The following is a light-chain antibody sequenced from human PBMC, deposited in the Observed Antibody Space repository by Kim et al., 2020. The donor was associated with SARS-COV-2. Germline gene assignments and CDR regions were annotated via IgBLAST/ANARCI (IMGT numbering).Light chain of an antibody. Sequence: EIVMTQSPATLSVSPGERATLSCRASQSVSSNLAWYQQKPGQAPRLLVYGASTVATGIPARFSGSGSGTEFTLTISSLQSEDFAVYYCLQYNNWPPAFGGGTKLEI. J-gene: IGKJ4*01. CDR3: LQYNNWPPA. V-gene: IGKV3-15*01. CDR2: GAS. CDR1: QSVSSN.